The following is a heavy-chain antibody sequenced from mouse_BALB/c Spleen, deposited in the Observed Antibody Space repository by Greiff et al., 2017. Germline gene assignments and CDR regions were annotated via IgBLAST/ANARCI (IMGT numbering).Heavy chain of an antibody. CDR1: GFTFSSYG. D-gene: IGHD1-2*01. J-gene: IGHJ4*01. V-gene: IGHV5-6*01. CDR2: ISSGGSYT. Sequence: EVQLQESGGDLVKPGGSLKLSCAASGFTFSSYGMSWVRQTPDKRLEWVATISSGGSYTYYPDSVKGRFTISRDNAKNTLYLQMSSLKSEDTAMYYCARRLTTATHAMDYWGQGTSVTVSS. CDR3: ARRLTTATHAMDY.